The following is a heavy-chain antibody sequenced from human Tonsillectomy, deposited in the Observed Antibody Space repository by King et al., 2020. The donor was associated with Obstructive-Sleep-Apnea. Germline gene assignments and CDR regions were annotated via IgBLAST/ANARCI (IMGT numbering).Heavy chain of an antibody. D-gene: IGHD3-10*01. Sequence: QLVQSGAEVKKSGESLRISCKGSGYSFTSYWISWVRQMPGKGLEWMGRINPSDSDTNYSPSFQGHVTMSADKSSSTAYLQWSSLKASDTAMYYCARRGGDYYYGMDVWGQGTTVIVSS. V-gene: IGHV5-10-1*01. CDR2: INPSDSDT. CDR3: ARRGGDYYYGMDV. CDR1: GYSFTSYW. J-gene: IGHJ6*02.